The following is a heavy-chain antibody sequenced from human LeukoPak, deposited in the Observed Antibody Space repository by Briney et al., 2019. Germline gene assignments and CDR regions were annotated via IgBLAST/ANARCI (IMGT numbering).Heavy chain of an antibody. CDR3: ARDPQLKQQLVGPWHY. Sequence: ASVKVSCKASGYTFTGYYMHWVRQAPGQGLEWMGWINPNSGGTNYAQKFQGRVTMTRDKSISTAYMELSRLRSDDTAVYYCARDPQLKQQLVGPWHYWGQGTLVTVSS. D-gene: IGHD6-13*01. J-gene: IGHJ4*02. CDR1: GYTFTGYY. V-gene: IGHV1-2*02. CDR2: INPNSGGT.